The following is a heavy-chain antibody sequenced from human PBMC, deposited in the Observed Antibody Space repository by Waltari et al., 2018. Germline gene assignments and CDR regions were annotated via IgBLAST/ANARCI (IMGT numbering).Heavy chain of an antibody. CDR2: IYDSGST. D-gene: IGHD4-17*01. Sequence: QVQLQESGPGLVKPSQTLSLTCTVSGGPISRGDYYLSWIRQPPGKGLEWSGNIYDSGSTYYNPSLKSLVTISVDTSKNQFSLKLSSVTAADTAVYYCARATTVVTPKGWFDPWGQGTLVTVSS. V-gene: IGHV4-30-4*08. J-gene: IGHJ5*02. CDR1: GGPISRGDYY. CDR3: ARATTVVTPKGWFDP.